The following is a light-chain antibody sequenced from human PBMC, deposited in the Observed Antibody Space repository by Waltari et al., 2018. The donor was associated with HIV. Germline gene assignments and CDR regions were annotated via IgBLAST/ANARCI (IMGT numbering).Light chain of an antibody. CDR1: SGIKVATYR. Sequence: QAVLTQPSSIAASHGASASLTCTFGSGIKVATYRIYWYQQKPGSPPQYLLRYKSDSVTQQGSVVSSCFSASKATSANAVILLISGLQSEDEADYYCMIWHNSVWVFGGGTKLTVL. J-gene: IGLJ3*02. CDR3: MIWHNSVWV. V-gene: IGLV5-45*02. CDR2: YKSDSVT.